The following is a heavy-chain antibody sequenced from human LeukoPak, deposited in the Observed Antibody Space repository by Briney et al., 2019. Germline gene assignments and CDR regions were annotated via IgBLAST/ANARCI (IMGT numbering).Heavy chain of an antibody. J-gene: IGHJ6*02. CDR1: GYTFTGYY. CDR3: AREMYSSSWYPYYYYGMDV. Sequence: ASVKVSCKASGYTFTGYYMHWVRQAPGQGLEWMGWINPNSGGTNYAQKFQGRVTMTRDTSISTAYMELSRLRSDDTAVYYCAREMYSSSWYPYYYYGMDVWGQETTVTVSS. CDR2: INPNSGGT. D-gene: IGHD6-13*01. V-gene: IGHV1-2*02.